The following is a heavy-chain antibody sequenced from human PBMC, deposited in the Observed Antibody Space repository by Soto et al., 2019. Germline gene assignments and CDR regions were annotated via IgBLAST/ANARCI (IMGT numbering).Heavy chain of an antibody. CDR2: VDYSGST. V-gene: IGHV4-39*07. CDR1: GDSISTSDYY. J-gene: IGHJ5*02. CDR3: ARERQVGPSSGRFDP. Sequence: PSETLSLTCTVSGDSISTSDYYWGWIRQPPGKGLEWLGTVDYSGSTNYNPSLKSRVTISVVPSRNQFSLRLTSVTAADTAVYYCARERQVGPSSGRFDPWGQGTLVTVSS.